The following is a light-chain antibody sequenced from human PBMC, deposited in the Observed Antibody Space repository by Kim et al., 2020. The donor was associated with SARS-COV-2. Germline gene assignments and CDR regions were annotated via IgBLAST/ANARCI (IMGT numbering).Light chain of an antibody. CDR1: SANIASYY. Sequence: GPRVTSSCYGNSANIASYYGYWYQQLPGTAPRRLIYRNTQRPSGVPDRFSGSKAGTSASLAIGGLRSEDEADYYCSAWDDSLSGALFGGGAQLTVL. V-gene: IGLV1-47*01. CDR2: RNT. J-gene: IGLJ2*01. CDR3: SAWDDSLSGAL.